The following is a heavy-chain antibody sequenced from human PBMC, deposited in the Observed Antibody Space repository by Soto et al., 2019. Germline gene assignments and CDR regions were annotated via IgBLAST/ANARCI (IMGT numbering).Heavy chain of an antibody. Sequence: QLQLPESGPGLVKPSETLSLTCTVSGGSISSSSYYWGWIRQPPGKGLEWIGSIYYSGSTYYNPSLKSRVTISVDTSKNQFSLRLSSVTAADTAVYYCARQELNAFDIWGQGTMVTVSS. D-gene: IGHD3-10*01. CDR1: GGSISSSSYY. CDR2: IYYSGST. J-gene: IGHJ3*02. CDR3: ARQELNAFDI. V-gene: IGHV4-39*01.